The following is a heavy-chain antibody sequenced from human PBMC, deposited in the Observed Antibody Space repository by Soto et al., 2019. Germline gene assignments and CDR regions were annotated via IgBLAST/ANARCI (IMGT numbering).Heavy chain of an antibody. CDR3: ARRSGDQQVCDF. J-gene: IGHJ4*02. Sequence: EVQLVESGGGVARPGGSLRLSCAASGFTFEDHGMSWVRQAPGKGMEWLSDISWDGVTTVYADSVKGRFTVSRNNAKSSLQLQMNSLKPGDTAFYHCARRSGDQQVCDFWGQGILVTVSS. CDR1: GFTFEDHG. CDR2: ISWDGVTT. D-gene: IGHD3-10*01. V-gene: IGHV3-20*01.